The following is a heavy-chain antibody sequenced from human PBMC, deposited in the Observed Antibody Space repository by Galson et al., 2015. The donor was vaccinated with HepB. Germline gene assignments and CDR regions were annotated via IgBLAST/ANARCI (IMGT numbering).Heavy chain of an antibody. CDR2: IYPGDSDI. CDR1: GYTFTNYW. Sequence: QSGAEVKKPGESLKISCKGSGYTFTNYWIGWVRQMPGKGLEWMGIIYPGDSDIRYSPSLQGQVTISADKSINTAYVHWSSLKASDTAMYYCARAPGADPLGFDSWGQGTLVTVSS. J-gene: IGHJ4*02. D-gene: IGHD2-8*02. V-gene: IGHV5-51*01. CDR3: ARAPGADPLGFDS.